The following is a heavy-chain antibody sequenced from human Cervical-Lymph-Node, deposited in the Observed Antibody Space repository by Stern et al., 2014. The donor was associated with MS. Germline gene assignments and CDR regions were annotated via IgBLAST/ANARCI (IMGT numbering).Heavy chain of an antibody. Sequence: VQLVQSGPGLVKPSETLSLTCTVSGGAVSDYYWTWFRQRPGKGLEWIGYISDAGTTNSNPSLHSRVTITLDTSQNQVSLRLRSVTAADTAVYYCARDPSTTASDWFFDLWGRGSLVTVSS. CDR2: ISDAGTT. CDR1: GGAVSDYY. V-gene: IGHV4-59*02. D-gene: IGHD2-21*02. CDR3: ARDPSTTASDWFFDL. J-gene: IGHJ2*01.